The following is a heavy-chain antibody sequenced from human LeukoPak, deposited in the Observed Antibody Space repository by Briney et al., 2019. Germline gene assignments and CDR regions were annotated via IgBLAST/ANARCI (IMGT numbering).Heavy chain of an antibody. V-gene: IGHV1-2*02. J-gene: IGHJ4*02. CDR1: GYTFTGYY. Sequence: ASVKVSCKASGYTFTGYYMHWVRQAPGQGLEWMGWINPNSGGTNYAQKFQGRVTMTRDTSISTAYMELSRLRSDDTAVYYCARAPRSGYSVFDYWGQGTLVTVSS. D-gene: IGHD3-3*01. CDR3: ARAPRSGYSVFDY. CDR2: INPNSGGT.